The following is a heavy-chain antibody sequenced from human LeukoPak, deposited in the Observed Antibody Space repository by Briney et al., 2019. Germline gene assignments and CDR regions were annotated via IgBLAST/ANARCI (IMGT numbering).Heavy chain of an antibody. CDR3: ARTYGSGSYMFNY. Sequence: HGESLKISCKGSGYGFTSYWISWVRQMPGKGLEWMGRIDPSDSYTNYSPSFQGHVTISADKSISTAYLQWSSLKASDTAMYYCARTYGSGSYMFNYWGQGTLVTVSS. D-gene: IGHD3-10*01. V-gene: IGHV5-10-1*01. CDR1: GYGFTSYW. J-gene: IGHJ4*02. CDR2: IDPSDSYT.